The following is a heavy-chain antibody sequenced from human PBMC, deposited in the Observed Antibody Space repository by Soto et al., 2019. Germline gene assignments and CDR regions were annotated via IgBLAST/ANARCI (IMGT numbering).Heavy chain of an antibody. CDR2: ISGNGGST. CDR3: AKDRGGYCTSTTCYGGGSFDY. Sequence: EVQLLESGGGLVQPGGSLRLSCAASGFTFSSYAMSWVRQAPGKGLEWVSSISGNGGSTNYADSVKGRFTISRDNSKNAVYVQMNRLRAEDTGIYYGAKDRGGYCTSTTCYGGGSFDYWGQGTLVTVSS. D-gene: IGHD2-2*01. V-gene: IGHV3-23*01. J-gene: IGHJ4*02. CDR1: GFTFSSYA.